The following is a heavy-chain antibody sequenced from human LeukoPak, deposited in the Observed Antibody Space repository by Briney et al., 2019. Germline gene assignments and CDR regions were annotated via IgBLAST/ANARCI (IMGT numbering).Heavy chain of an antibody. J-gene: IGHJ6*03. CDR2: IYHSGST. Sequence: SETLSLTCTVSGYSISSGYYWGWIRQPPGKGLEWIGSIYHSGSTYYNPSLKSRVTMSVDTSKNQFSLKVSSVTAADTAVYYCARVFDSGSQAYFYYMDVWGKGTTVTISS. V-gene: IGHV4-38-2*02. D-gene: IGHD3-10*01. CDR1: GYSISSGYY. CDR3: ARVFDSGSQAYFYYMDV.